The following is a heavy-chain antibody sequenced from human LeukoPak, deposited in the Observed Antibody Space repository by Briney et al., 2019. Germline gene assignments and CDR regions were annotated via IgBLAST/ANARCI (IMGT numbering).Heavy chain of an antibody. J-gene: IGHJ3*02. V-gene: IGHV3-30-3*01. CDR2: ISYDGSNK. Sequence: QPGGSLRLSCAASGFTFSSYAMHWVRQAPGKGLEWVAVISYDGSNKYYADSVKGRFTISRDNSKNTLYLQMNSLRAEDTAVYYCSGYYYGSGSFWQDGVFESIWGQGTMVTVSS. CDR1: GFTFSSYA. D-gene: IGHD3-10*01. CDR3: SGYYYGSGSFWQDGVFESI.